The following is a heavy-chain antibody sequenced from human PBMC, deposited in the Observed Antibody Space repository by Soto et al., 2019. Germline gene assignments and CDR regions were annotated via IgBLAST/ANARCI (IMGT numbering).Heavy chain of an antibody. Sequence: GGSLRLSCAASGFTFSSYAMSWVRQAQGRGLEWVSAISASGGSIYYAGSVKGRFTFSRDNSKNTLYLQMNSLRAEDTAVYYCAHIVGSITTSWGQGTLVTVSA. CDR3: AHIVGSITTS. V-gene: IGHV3-23*01. CDR2: ISASGGSI. CDR1: GFTFSSYA. D-gene: IGHD1-26*01. J-gene: IGHJ5*02.